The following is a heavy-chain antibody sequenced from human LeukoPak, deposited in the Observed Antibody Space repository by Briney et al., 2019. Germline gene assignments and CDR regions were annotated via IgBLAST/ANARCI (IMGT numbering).Heavy chain of an antibody. CDR1: GFTFSSYS. J-gene: IGHJ3*02. V-gene: IGHV3-43D*03. D-gene: IGHD2-2*01. CDR2: ISWDGGST. CDR3: AVGYCSSTSCYDAFDI. Sequence: GGSLRLSCAASGFTFSSYSMNWVRQAPGKGLEWVSLISWDGGSTYYADSVKGRFTISRDNSKNSLYLQMNSLRAEDTALYYCAVGYCSSTSCYDAFDIWGQGTMVTVSS.